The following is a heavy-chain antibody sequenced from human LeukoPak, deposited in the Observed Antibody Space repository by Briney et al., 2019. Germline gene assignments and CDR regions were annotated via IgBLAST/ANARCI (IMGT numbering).Heavy chain of an antibody. J-gene: IGHJ4*02. Sequence: GGSLRLSCTASGFTVSNNYMSWVRQAPGRGLEWVSLIHRGGTTYHADSVKGRFTISRDNSKNTVYFQMNSLRAEDTAVYYCAKVDGGQSIWGQGTLVTVSS. CDR3: AKVDGGQSI. V-gene: IGHV3-53*01. CDR2: IHRGGTT. CDR1: GFTVSNNY. D-gene: IGHD6-6*01.